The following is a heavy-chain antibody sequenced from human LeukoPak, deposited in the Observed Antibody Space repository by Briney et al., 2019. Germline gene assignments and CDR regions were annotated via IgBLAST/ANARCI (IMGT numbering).Heavy chain of an antibody. CDR3: AKHLGSDYYSAFDY. J-gene: IGHJ4*02. D-gene: IGHD3-22*01. CDR1: GFTFSSYA. V-gene: IGHV3-23*01. CDR2: ISGSAGST. Sequence: PGGSLRLSCAASGFTFSSYAMSWVRQAPGKGLEWVSTISGSAGSTYYADSVKGRFTISRDNSKNTLYLQMNSLRAEDTAVYYCAKHLGSDYYSAFDYWGQGTWSPSPQ.